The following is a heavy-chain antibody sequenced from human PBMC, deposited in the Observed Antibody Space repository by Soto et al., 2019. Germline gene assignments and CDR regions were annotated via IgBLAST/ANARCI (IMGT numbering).Heavy chain of an antibody. CDR1: GGSFSGYY. V-gene: IGHV4-34*01. D-gene: IGHD2-2*01. CDR2: INHSGST. J-gene: IGHJ5*02. CDR3: ARGRLSGVPAAMHWFDP. Sequence: SETLSLTCAVYGGSFSGYYWSWIRQPPGKGLEWIGEINHSGSTNYNPSLKSRVTISVDTSKNQFSLKLSSVTAADTAVYYCARGRLSGVPAAMHWFDPWGQGTLVTVSS.